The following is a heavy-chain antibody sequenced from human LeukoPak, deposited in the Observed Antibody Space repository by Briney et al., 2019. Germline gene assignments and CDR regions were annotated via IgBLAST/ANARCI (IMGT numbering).Heavy chain of an antibody. CDR3: ARVPAAFPRPRFYMAV. Sequence: ASEKVSCTASVYTVTSYGISWVRQAPCQGHEGMGWIGVYNGNTNYAQTLQGRVTMTTDTSTSTAYMGLSSLRSDATAVYYCARVPAAFPRPRFYMAVWGKGTTVTVSS. V-gene: IGHV1-18*01. D-gene: IGHD2-2*01. CDR2: IGVYNGNT. CDR1: VYTVTSYG. J-gene: IGHJ6*03.